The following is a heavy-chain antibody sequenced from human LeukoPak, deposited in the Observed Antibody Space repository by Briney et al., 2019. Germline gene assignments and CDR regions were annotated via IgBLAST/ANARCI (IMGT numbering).Heavy chain of an antibody. Sequence: GGSLRLSCAASEFTFSTYYMHWARQAPGKGLVWVSHIDSDGSTTTYADSVKGRFTISRDNAKNTVYLQMNSLRAEDTAVYFCARDLPGEGIDYWGQGTPVNVSS. CDR3: ARDLPGEGIDY. D-gene: IGHD3-10*01. CDR1: EFTFSTYY. CDR2: IDSDGSTT. V-gene: IGHV3-74*01. J-gene: IGHJ4*02.